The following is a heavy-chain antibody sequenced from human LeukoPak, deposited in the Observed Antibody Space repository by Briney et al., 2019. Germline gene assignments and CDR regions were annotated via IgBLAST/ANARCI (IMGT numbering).Heavy chain of an antibody. CDR1: GGSISSGSYY. CDR3: ARESGGSSYSDY. CDR2: IYTSGST. Sequence: SQTLSLTCTVSGGSISSGSYYWSWIRQPAGKGLEWIGRIYTSGSTNYNPSLKSRVTISVDTSKNQFSLKLSSVTAADTAVYYCARESGGSSYSDYWGQGTLVTVSS. V-gene: IGHV4-61*02. J-gene: IGHJ4*02. D-gene: IGHD2-15*01.